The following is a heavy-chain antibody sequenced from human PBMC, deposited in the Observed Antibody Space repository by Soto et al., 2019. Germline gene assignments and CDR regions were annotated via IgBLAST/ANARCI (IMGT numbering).Heavy chain of an antibody. CDR2: IDYSGST. D-gene: IGHD5-12*01. J-gene: IGHJ5*02. V-gene: IGHV4-39*02. Sequence: SETLSLTCTVSGGTIRSINYYWAWIRQPPGKGLEWIGSIDYSGSTYYNPSLKSRVTISVDTSKNHFSLKLGSVTAADTALYYCSRRAPEGLHPWGQVTMVTVSS. CDR1: GGTIRSINYY. CDR3: SRRAPEGLHP.